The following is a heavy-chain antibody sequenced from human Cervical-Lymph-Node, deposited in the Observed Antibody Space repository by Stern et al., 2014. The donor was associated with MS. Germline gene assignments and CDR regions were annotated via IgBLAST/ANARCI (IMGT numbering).Heavy chain of an antibody. CDR2: IWYDGSNK. Sequence: QVQLVESGGGVVQPGRSLRLSCAASGFTFSSYGMHWVRQAPGQGLEWVAVIWYDGSNKYYADSVKGRFTISRDNSKNTLYLQMNSRRAEDTAVYYCAVGSGSYYSNWFDPWGQGTLVTVSS. CDR3: AVGSGSYYSNWFDP. CDR1: GFTFSSYG. V-gene: IGHV3-33*01. J-gene: IGHJ5*02. D-gene: IGHD3-10*01.